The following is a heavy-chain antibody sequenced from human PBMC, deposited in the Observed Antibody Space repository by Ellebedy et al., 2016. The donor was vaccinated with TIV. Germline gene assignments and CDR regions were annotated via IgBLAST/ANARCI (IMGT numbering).Heavy chain of an antibody. J-gene: IGHJ4*02. CDR1: GGTFSSYA. D-gene: IGHD3-10*01. CDR2: IIPILGIA. V-gene: IGHV1-69*04. Sequence: AASVKVSCKASGGTFSSYAISWVRQAPGQGLEWMGRIIPILGIANYAQKFQGRVTITADKSTSTAYMELSSLRSEDTAVYYCAREVIGAGSGLPDYWGQGTLVTVSS. CDR3: AREVIGAGSGLPDY.